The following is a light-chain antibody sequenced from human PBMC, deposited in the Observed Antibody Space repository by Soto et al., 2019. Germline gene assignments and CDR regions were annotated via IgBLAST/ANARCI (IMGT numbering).Light chain of an antibody. J-gene: IGLJ3*02. Sequence: QSVPTQPPSVYGAPGQRVTISCTGSSSNIGAGYDVHWYQQLPGTAPKLLIYGNSNRPSGVPDRFSGSKSGTSASLAITGLQAEDEADYYCQSYDSSLSGWVFGGGTKLTVL. CDR2: GNS. CDR1: SSNIGAGYD. V-gene: IGLV1-40*01. CDR3: QSYDSSLSGWV.